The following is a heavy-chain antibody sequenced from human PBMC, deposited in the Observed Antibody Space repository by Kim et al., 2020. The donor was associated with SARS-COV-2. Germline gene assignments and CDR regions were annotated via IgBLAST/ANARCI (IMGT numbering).Heavy chain of an antibody. D-gene: IGHD3-10*01. J-gene: IGHJ4*02. CDR1: GYIFSSYG. CDR3: VRGPWGEVNDY. CDR2: INTKTGDS. V-gene: IGHV1-18*01. Sequence: ASVKVSCKTSGYIFSSYGFSWVRQAPGQGLEWLGWINTKTGDSNYIQKFQDRVIMTTDSSTSTAYMELRSLTSDYTAIYSCVRGPWGEVNDYSRLVTLVT.